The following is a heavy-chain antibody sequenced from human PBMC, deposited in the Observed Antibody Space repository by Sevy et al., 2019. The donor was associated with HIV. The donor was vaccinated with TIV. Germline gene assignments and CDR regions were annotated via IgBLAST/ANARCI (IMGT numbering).Heavy chain of an antibody. J-gene: IGHJ5*02. CDR2: ISGSGGST. Sequence: GGSLRLSCAASGFTFSSYAMSWVRQAPGKGLEWVSAISGSGGSTYYADSVKGRFTISRDNSKNTLYLQMNSLRAEDTAVYYCAKQVGTSRSYDPNWFDPWGQGTLVTVSS. V-gene: IGHV3-23*01. CDR1: GFTFSSYA. D-gene: IGHD1-26*01. CDR3: AKQVGTSRSYDPNWFDP.